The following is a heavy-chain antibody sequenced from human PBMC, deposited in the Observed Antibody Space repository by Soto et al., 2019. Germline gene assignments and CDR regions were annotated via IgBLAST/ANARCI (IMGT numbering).Heavy chain of an antibody. J-gene: IGHJ6*02. Sequence: TLTLTCSFSGFALSSGGEGVGWLRQPPGKALEWLALIYWDDDKRYSSSLKSRLTITKDTSKHQVVLTLTNMDPVDTATYFFSHTSGNSWFAMTRLGVCGQGPTVTVS. CDR3: SHTSGNSWFAMTRLGV. D-gene: IGHD3-10*01. CDR2: IYWDDDK. V-gene: IGHV2-5*02. CDR1: GFALSSGGEG.